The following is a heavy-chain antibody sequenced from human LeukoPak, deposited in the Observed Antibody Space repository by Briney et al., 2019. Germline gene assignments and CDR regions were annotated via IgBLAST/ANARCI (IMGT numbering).Heavy chain of an antibody. J-gene: IGHJ4*02. D-gene: IGHD6-19*01. Sequence: GSSVKVSCKASGGTFSSYAISWVRQAPGQGLEWMGGIIPIFGTANYAQKFQGRVTITADKSTSTAYVELSSLRSEDTAVYYCARGSSGWYYFDYWGQGTLVTVSS. CDR2: IIPIFGTA. CDR1: GGTFSSYA. CDR3: ARGSSGWYYFDY. V-gene: IGHV1-69*06.